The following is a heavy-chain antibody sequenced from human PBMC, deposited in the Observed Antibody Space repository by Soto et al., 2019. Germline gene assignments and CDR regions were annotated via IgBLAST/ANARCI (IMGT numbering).Heavy chain of an antibody. CDR3: VKDDRILGRRYFDL. J-gene: IGHJ2*01. CDR1: GFTFSSYA. Sequence: EEQLLESGGGLIQPGGPLKLACAASGFTFSSYAITWVRQAPGKGLEWVSSISFSDGGTYYADSVKGRLTISRDNSKNTLFLQMNSLRVEDTAVYYCVKDDRILGRRYFDLWGRGTLVTVSS. D-gene: IGHD2-15*01. CDR2: ISFSDGGT. V-gene: IGHV3-23*01.